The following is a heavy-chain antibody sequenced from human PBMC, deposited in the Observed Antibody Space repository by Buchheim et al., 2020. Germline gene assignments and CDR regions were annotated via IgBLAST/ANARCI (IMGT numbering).Heavy chain of an antibody. V-gene: IGHV3-74*01. D-gene: IGHD3/OR15-3a*01. CDR2: INTDGSNT. Sequence: EVQLVESGGGLVQPGGSLRLSCAVSGFTFTSYWMHWVRQAPGKGLVWVSRINTDGSNTTYADSVKGRFTISRDNAKNTLYLQMNSLRAEDTAVYYCARGGLGRPSSAHGYWGQGT. CDR3: ARGGLGRPSSAHGY. CDR1: GFTFTSYW. J-gene: IGHJ4*02.